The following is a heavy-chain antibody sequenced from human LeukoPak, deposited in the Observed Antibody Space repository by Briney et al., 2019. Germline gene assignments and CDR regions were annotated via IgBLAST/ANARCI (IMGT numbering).Heavy chain of an antibody. D-gene: IGHD3/OR15-3a*01. V-gene: IGHV4-59*08. J-gene: IGHJ4*02. Sequence: SETLSLTCTVYGGSITNYYWSWIRQPPGKGLEWIGYIHYSGSTKYKSSLKSRVTISIDTSKNQFSLRLTSVTAADTAVYYCARQTGSGLFILPGGQGTLVTVSS. CDR3: ARQTGSGLFILP. CDR2: IHYSGST. CDR1: GGSITNYY.